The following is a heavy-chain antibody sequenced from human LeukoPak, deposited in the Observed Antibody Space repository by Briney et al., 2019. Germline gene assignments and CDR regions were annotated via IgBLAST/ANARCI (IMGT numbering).Heavy chain of an antibody. V-gene: IGHV4-34*01. D-gene: IGHD1-26*01. CDR2: INHSGST. Sequence: SETLSLTCAVYGGSFSGYYWSWIRQPPGKGLEWIGEINHSGSTNYNPSLKSRVTISVDTSKNQFSLKLSSVTAADTAVYYCARGRELLRRDAFGIWGQGTMVTVSS. CDR3: ARGRELLRRDAFGI. J-gene: IGHJ3*02. CDR1: GGSFSGYY.